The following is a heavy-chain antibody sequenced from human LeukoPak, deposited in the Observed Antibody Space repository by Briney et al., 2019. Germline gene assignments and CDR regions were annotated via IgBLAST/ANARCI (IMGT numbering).Heavy chain of an antibody. J-gene: IGHJ4*02. V-gene: IGHV3-30*18. CDR3: AKERCGGGSCYFFDH. CDR2: VSYDGNNK. Sequence: GGALRLSCAASGFTFSSFGMHWVRQSPARGLESVAVVSYDGNNKFYADSVRGRFTISRDSSTNTLYLQMNSLRAEDTAVYYCAKERCGGGSCYFFDHWGQGTLVTVSS. D-gene: IGHD2-15*01. CDR1: GFTFSSFG.